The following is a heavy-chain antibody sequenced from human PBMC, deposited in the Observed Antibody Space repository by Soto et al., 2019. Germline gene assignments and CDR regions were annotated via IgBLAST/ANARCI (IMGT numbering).Heavy chain of an antibody. J-gene: IGHJ5*02. Sequence: SETLSLTCTVSGGSITISTYYWGWIRQPPGKGLEWIGSIYYSGSTYYTPSLKSRVTMSVDTSKNQFSLKLSSVTAADTAVYYCARHGQLYNSGWYLNWFDPWGQGTPVTVSS. V-gene: IGHV4-39*01. CDR3: ARHGQLYNSGWYLNWFDP. CDR2: IYYSGST. D-gene: IGHD6-19*01. CDR1: GGSITISTYY.